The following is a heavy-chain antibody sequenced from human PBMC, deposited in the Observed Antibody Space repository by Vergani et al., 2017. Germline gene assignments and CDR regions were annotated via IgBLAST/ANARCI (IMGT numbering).Heavy chain of an antibody. CDR1: GGSISSGDYY. J-gene: IGHJ6*02. D-gene: IGHD6-13*01. CDR3: ARATGGSSSWLWLDV. V-gene: IGHV4-30-4*08. Sequence: QVQLQESGPGLVKPSQTLSLTCTVSGGSISSGDYYWSWIRHPPGKGLEWIGYIYYSGSTYYNPSLKSRVTISVDTSKNQFSLKLSSVTAADTAVYYCARATGGSSSWLWLDVWGQGTTVTVSS. CDR2: IYYSGST.